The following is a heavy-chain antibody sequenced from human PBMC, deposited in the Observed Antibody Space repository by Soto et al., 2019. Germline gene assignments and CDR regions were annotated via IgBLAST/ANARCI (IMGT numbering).Heavy chain of an antibody. CDR3: ARWGRGVVVVVAATSSDRYYYYGMDV. Sequence: GASVKVSCKASGYTFTSYGISWVRQAPGQGLEWMGWISAYNGNTNYAQKLQGRVTMTTDTSTSTAYMELRSLRSDDTAVYYCARWGRGVVVVVAATSSDRYYYYGMDVWGQGTTVTVSS. D-gene: IGHD2-15*01. CDR1: GYTFTSYG. V-gene: IGHV1-18*01. CDR2: ISAYNGNT. J-gene: IGHJ6*02.